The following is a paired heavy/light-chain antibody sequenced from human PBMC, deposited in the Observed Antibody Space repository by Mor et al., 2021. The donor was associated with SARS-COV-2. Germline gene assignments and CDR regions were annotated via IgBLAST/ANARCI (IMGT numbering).Light chain of an antibody. Sequence: DIQLTQSPSFLSASVGDRVTITCRASQGISSYLAWYQQKPGKAPKLLIYAASTLQSGVPSRFSGSGSGTEFTLTISSLQPEDFATYYCQQLNSYSYTFGQGTKLEIK. V-gene: IGKV1-9*01. CDR3: QQLNSYSYT. CDR2: AAS. CDR1: QGISSY. J-gene: IGKJ2*01.
Heavy chain of an antibody. Sequence: EVQLVQSGAEVKKPGESLKISCKGSGYTFTSYWIAWVRQMPGKGLEWMGIIYPGDSDTRYSPSFQGQVTISADKSISTAYLQWSSLKASDTAMYYCARQPVGDGYNPNDYSYSYYYAMDVWGQGTTVTVSS. V-gene: IGHV5-51*01. CDR1: GYTFTSYW. D-gene: IGHD3-16*01. CDR2: IYPGDSDT. J-gene: IGHJ6*02. CDR3: ARQPVGDGYNPNDYSYSYYYAMDV.